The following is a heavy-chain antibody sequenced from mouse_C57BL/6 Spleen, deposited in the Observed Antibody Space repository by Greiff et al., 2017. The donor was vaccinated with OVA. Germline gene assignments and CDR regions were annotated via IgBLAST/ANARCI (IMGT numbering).Heavy chain of an antibody. D-gene: IGHD2-3*01. CDR2: ISGGGGNT. CDR3: AKEGNDGYYPWFAY. Sequence: EVMLVESGGGLVKPGGSLKLSCAASGFTFSSYTMSWVRQTPEKRLEWVATISGGGGNTYYPASVKGRFTISRDNAKNTLYLQMSSLRSEDTALYYCAKEGNDGYYPWFAYWGQGTLVTVSA. CDR1: GFTFSSYT. V-gene: IGHV5-9*01. J-gene: IGHJ3*01.